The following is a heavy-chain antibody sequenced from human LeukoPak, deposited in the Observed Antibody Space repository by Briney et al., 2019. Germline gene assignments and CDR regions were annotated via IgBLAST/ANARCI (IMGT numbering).Heavy chain of an antibody. V-gene: IGHV3-30*04. CDR1: GFTLSSYA. CDR2: ISYDGSNK. D-gene: IGHD3-3*01. Sequence: GRSLRLSCAASGFTLSSYAMHWVRQAPGKGLEWVAVISYDGSNKYYADSVKGRFTISRDNSKNTLYLQMNSLRAEDTAVYYCARARREWLLSALCSYWGQGTLVTVSS. J-gene: IGHJ4*02. CDR3: ARARREWLLSALCSY.